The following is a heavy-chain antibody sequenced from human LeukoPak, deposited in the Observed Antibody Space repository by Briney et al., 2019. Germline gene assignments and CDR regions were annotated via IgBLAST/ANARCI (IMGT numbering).Heavy chain of an antibody. D-gene: IGHD4-23*01. Sequence: GGSLRLSCAASGFTFSSYWMHWVRQAPGKGLVWVSRINTDGSTTNYADSVKGRFTISRDNAQNTLYLQMNSLRAEDTAVYFCASGYLDNSGNSHWGQGTLVTISS. CDR3: ASGYLDNSGNSH. CDR1: GFTFSSYW. V-gene: IGHV3-74*01. J-gene: IGHJ4*02. CDR2: INTDGSTT.